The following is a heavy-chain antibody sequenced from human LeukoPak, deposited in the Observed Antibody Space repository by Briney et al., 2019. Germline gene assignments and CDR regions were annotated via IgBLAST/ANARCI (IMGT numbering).Heavy chain of an antibody. D-gene: IGHD3-3*01. CDR2: IYYSGST. Sequence: SETLSLTCTVSGGSISSGDYYWSWIRQPPGKGLEWIGYIYYSGSTYYNPSLKSRVTISVDTSKNQFSLKLSSVTAADTAVYYCARLRTASLYDFWSGYYKDYWGQGTLVTVSS. J-gene: IGHJ4*02. CDR3: ARLRTASLYDFWSGYYKDY. CDR1: GGSISSGDYY. V-gene: IGHV4-30-4*08.